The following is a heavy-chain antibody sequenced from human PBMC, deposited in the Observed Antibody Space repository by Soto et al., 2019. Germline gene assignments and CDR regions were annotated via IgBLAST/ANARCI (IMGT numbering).Heavy chain of an antibody. J-gene: IGHJ6*02. D-gene: IGHD6-13*01. CDR2: IYYSGST. CDR1: GGSISSSSYY. V-gene: IGHV4-39*01. CDR3: ARRGIAAAGGNYYGMDV. Sequence: SETLSLTCTVSGGSISSSSYYWGWIRQPPGKGLEWIGSIYYSGSTYYNPSLKSRVTISVDTSKNQFSLKLSSVTAADSAVYYCARRGIAAAGGNYYGMDVWGQGTTVTVS.